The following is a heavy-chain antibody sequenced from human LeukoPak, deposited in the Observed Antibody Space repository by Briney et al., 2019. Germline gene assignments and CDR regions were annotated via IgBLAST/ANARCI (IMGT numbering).Heavy chain of an antibody. CDR2: IYTSGST. Sequence: SETLSLTCTVSGGSISSYYWSWIRQPAGKGLEWIGRIYTSGSTNYNPSLKSRVTMSVDTSKNQFSLKLSSVTAADTAVYYCARLTVKLVSLRSAPADAFDIWGQGTMVTVSS. V-gene: IGHV4-4*07. D-gene: IGHD4-23*01. J-gene: IGHJ3*02. CDR3: ARLTVKLVSLRSAPADAFDI. CDR1: GGSISSYY.